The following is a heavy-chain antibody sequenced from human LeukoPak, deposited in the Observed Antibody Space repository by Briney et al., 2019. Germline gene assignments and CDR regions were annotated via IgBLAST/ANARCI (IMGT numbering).Heavy chain of an antibody. Sequence: SDTLSLTCAVNGGSFSGSYWCWIRKPPGKGLEWTGDINHSGSTNYNPSLKSRLTISVDTSKTQFSLKLSSVTAADPAVYYCPRGAGYSYWPQNDYWGQGTLVTVSS. D-gene: IGHD5-18*01. CDR1: GGSFSGSY. CDR2: INHSGST. V-gene: IGHV4-34*01. J-gene: IGHJ4*02. CDR3: PRGAGYSYWPQNDY.